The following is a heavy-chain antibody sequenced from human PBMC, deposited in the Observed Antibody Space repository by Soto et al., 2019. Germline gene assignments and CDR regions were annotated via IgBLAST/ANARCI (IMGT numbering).Heavy chain of an antibody. D-gene: IGHD6-6*01. CDR3: ARGAGDGSSSTDYFDY. J-gene: IGHJ4*02. V-gene: IGHV1-69*13. CDR1: GGTFSSYA. CDR2: IIPIFGTA. Sequence: SVKVSCKASGGTFSSYAISWVRQAPGQGLEWMGGIIPIFGTANYAQKFQGRVTITADESTSTAYMELSSLRSEDTAVYYCARGAGDGSSSTDYFDYWGQGPLFTVSS.